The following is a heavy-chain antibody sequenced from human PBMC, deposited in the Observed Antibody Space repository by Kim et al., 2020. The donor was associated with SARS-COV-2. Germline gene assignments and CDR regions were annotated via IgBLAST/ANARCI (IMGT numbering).Heavy chain of an antibody. CDR3: VRGGLKYYYDSSGYENYYYNGMDV. CDR2: ISSSSSYI. J-gene: IGHJ6*02. Sequence: GGSLRLSCAASGFTFSSYSMNWVRQAPGKGLEWVSSISSSSSYIYYADSVKGRFTISRDNAKNSLYLQMNSLRAEDTAVYYCVRGGLKYYYDSSGYENYYYNGMDVWGQGTTVTVSS. D-gene: IGHD3-22*01. CDR1: GFTFSSYS. V-gene: IGHV3-21*01.